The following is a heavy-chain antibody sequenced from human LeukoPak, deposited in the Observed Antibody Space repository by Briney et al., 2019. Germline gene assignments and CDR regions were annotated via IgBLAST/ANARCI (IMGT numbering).Heavy chain of an antibody. D-gene: IGHD5/OR15-5a*01. CDR3: ASARERVSWYFDI. CDR1: GGTFSSYA. Sequence: ASVKVSCKASGGTFSSYAISWVRQAPGQGLEWMGGIIPIFGTASYAQKFQGRVTITADESTSTAYMELSSLRSEDTAVYYCASARERVSWYFDIWGQGTMVTVSS. CDR2: IIPIFGTA. V-gene: IGHV1-69*13. J-gene: IGHJ3*02.